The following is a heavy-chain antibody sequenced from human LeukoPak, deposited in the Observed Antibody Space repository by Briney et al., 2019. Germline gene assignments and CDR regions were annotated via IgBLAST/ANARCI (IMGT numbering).Heavy chain of an antibody. V-gene: IGHV1-3*01. CDR2: INAGNGNT. CDR3: ATFAQYCSSTSCYHLD. D-gene: IGHD2-2*01. J-gene: IGHJ4*02. Sequence: PSASVKVSCKASGYTFTSYAMHWVRQAPGQRLEWMGWINAGNGNTKYSQKFQGRVTMTEDTSTDTAYMELSSLRSEDTAVYYCATFAQYCSSTSCYHLDWGQGTLVTVSS. CDR1: GYTFTSYA.